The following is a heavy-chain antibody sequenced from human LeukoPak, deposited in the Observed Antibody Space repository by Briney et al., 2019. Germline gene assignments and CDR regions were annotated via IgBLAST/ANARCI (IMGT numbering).Heavy chain of an antibody. CDR2: ISASSSTI. D-gene: IGHD1-26*01. J-gene: IGHJ4*02. CDR1: GFSFSSYS. CDR3: ARVSAMGDFDC. V-gene: IGHV3-48*01. Sequence: GGSLRLSCAASGFSFSSYSMNWVRQAPGKGLEWVSYISASSSTIYYADSVRGRFTISRDNAKNSLYLQMNSLRVEDTADYFCARVSAMGDFDCWGQGTLVTFCS.